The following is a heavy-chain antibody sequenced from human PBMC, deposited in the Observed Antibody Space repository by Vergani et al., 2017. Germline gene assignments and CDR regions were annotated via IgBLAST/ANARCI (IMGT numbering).Heavy chain of an antibody. J-gene: IGHJ6*02. CDR3: ANPLRDGYNDQTSHSTGDYYYGMDV. Sequence: QVQLVQSGAEVKKPGSSVKVSCKASGGTFSSYAISWVRQAPGQGLEWMGGIIPIFGTANYAQKFQGRVTITADESTSTAYMELSSLRSEDTAVYYCANPLRDGYNDQTSHSTGDYYYGMDVWGQGTTVTVSS. V-gene: IGHV1-69*01. CDR1: GGTFSSYA. D-gene: IGHD5-24*01. CDR2: IIPIFGTA.